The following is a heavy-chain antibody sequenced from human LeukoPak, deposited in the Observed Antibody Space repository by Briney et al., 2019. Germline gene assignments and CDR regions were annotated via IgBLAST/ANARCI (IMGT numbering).Heavy chain of an antibody. CDR3: ARVRVGIVGATTHNWYFDL. J-gene: IGHJ2*01. V-gene: IGHV4-59*01. Sequence: PSETLSLTCTVSGGSISSYYWSWIRQPPGKGLEWIGYIYYSGSTNYNPSLKSRVTISVDTSKNQFSLKLSSVTAADTAVYYCARVRVGIVGATTHNWYFDLWGRGTLVTVSS. CDR1: GGSISSYY. D-gene: IGHD1-26*01. CDR2: IYYSGST.